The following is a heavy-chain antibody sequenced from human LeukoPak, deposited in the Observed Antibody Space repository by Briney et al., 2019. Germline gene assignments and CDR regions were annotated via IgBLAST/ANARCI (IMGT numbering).Heavy chain of an antibody. J-gene: IGHJ5*02. D-gene: IGHD3-3*01. Sequence: SETLSLTCTVSGGSIRSSSYYWGWIRQPPGKGQEWIGSIYYSGSTYYNPSLKSRVTISVDTSKNQFSLKLSSVTAADTAVYYCARVFGNWFDPWGQGTLVTVSS. CDR3: ARVFGNWFDP. V-gene: IGHV4-39*07. CDR1: GGSIRSSSYY. CDR2: IYYSGST.